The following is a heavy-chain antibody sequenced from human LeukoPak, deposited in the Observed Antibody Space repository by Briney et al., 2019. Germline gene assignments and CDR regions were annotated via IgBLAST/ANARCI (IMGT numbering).Heavy chain of an antibody. D-gene: IGHD3-10*01. CDR2: IYYSGGT. CDR1: GVSISSYY. J-gene: IGHJ5*02. CDR3: ARSLYGSGSYSWFDP. Sequence: SESLCLTCTVSGVSISSYYWSWIRQPPGKGLEWVGYIYYSGGTNYNPSLMSRVTISVDTSKNQFSLKLSSVTAADTAVYYCARSLYGSGSYSWFDPWGQGTLVTVSS. V-gene: IGHV4-59*01.